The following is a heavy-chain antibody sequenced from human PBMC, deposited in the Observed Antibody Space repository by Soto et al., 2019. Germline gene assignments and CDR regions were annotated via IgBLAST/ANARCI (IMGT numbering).Heavy chain of an antibody. CDR2: ISGSGGST. CDR1: GFTFSSYA. D-gene: IGHD1-7*01. J-gene: IGHJ4*02. Sequence: GGSLRLSCAASGFTFSSYAMTWVRQAPGKGLEWVSTISGSGGSTYHADSVKGRFIISRDNSKNTLYLQMNSLRAEDTAVYYCARTQSRGVPYYFDYWGQGTLVTVSS. V-gene: IGHV3-23*01. CDR3: ARTQSRGVPYYFDY.